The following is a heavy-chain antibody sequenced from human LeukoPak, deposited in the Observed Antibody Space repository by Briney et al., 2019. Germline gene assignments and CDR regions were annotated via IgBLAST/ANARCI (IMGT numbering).Heavy chain of an antibody. V-gene: IGHV4-4*07. D-gene: IGHD5-18*01. Sequence: SETLSLTCTVSGGSISSYYWSWIRQPAGKGLEWIGRIYTSGSTSYNPSLKSRVTMSVDTSKNQFSLKLSSVTAADTAVYYCARDGFGYSYGYYFDYWGQGTLVTVSS. CDR1: GGSISSYY. J-gene: IGHJ4*02. CDR2: IYTSGST. CDR3: ARDGFGYSYGYYFDY.